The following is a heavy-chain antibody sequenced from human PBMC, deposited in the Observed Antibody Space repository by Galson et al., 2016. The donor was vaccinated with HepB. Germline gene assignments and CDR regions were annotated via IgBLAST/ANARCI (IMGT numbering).Heavy chain of an antibody. CDR1: GDTFTSYD. J-gene: IGHJ6*02. V-gene: IGHV1-8*01. D-gene: IGHD6-6*01. Sequence: SVKVSCKASGDTFTSYDIHWVRQAPGQGLEWMGWMNPDSGDTGFPQNFKGRVTVTRNISITTAYMELSILRSEDTAVYYCARYRAMRAARLFYYYGMEVWGQGTTVTVSS. CDR2: MNPDSGDT. CDR3: ARYRAMRAARLFYYYGMEV.